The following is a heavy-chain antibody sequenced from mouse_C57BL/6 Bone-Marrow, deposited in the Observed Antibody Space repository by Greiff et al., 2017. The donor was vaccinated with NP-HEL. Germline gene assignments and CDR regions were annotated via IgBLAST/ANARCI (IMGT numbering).Heavy chain of an antibody. CDR3: ARYLWLRRAY. CDR1: GFTFSSYG. CDR2: ISSGGSYT. J-gene: IGHJ3*01. Sequence: EVQLVESGGDLVKPGGSLKLSCAASGFTFSSYGMSWVRQTPDKRLEWVATISSGGSYTYYPDSVKGRFTITRDNAKNTLYLQMSSLKSEDTAMYYCARYLWLRRAYWGQGTLVTVSA. V-gene: IGHV5-6*01. D-gene: IGHD2-2*01.